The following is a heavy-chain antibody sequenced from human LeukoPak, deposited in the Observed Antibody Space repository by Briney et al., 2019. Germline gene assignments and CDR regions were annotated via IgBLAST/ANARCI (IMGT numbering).Heavy chain of an antibody. D-gene: IGHD1-7*01. Sequence: PGGSLRLSCAASGFTLSSHWMTWVRQAPGKGLEWVANINQDGSAKYYVDSVKGRFTISRDNAKNSMYLQMNRLRVEDTAVYYCARWEIRGTAHQLDYWGQGTLVTVSS. J-gene: IGHJ4*02. V-gene: IGHV3-7*01. CDR3: ARWEIRGTAHQLDY. CDR2: INQDGSAK. CDR1: GFTLSSHW.